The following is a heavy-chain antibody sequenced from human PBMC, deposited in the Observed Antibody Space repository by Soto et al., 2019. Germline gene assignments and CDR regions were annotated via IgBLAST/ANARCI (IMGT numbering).Heavy chain of an antibody. CDR3: HSDDHTYGVY. V-gene: IGHV3-11*01. D-gene: IGHD1-1*01. J-gene: IGHJ4*02. CDR2: IGPYGNSI. Sequence: PGESLKISCAASGFSFRDYFMSWLRQAPGKGLEWVSYIGPYGNSIYYADSVKGRFTISRDDATKSLHLHMNSLRNDDTAVYSCHSDDHTYGVYWGQGTPVTVSS. CDR1: GFSFRDYF.